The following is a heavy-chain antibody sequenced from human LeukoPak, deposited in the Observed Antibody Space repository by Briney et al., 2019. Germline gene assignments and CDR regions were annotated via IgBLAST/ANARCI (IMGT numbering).Heavy chain of an antibody. V-gene: IGHV3-33*06. J-gene: IGHJ6*02. CDR2: IWYDGSNK. D-gene: IGHD2-21*02. Sequence: GRSLRLSCAASGFTFSSYGMHWVRQAPGKGLEWVAVIWYDGSNKYYADSVKGRFTISRDNSKNTLYLQMNSLRAEDTAVYYCAKEDCGGDCSLDYYGMDVWGQGTTVTVSS. CDR3: AKEDCGGDCSLDYYGMDV. CDR1: GFTFSSYG.